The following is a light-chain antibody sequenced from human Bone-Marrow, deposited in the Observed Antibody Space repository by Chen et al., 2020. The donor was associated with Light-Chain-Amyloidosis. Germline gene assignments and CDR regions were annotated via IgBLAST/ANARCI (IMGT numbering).Light chain of an antibody. CDR2: DDS. Sequence: SYVLTQPSSVSVAPGQTATIACGGNNIGSTSVHCYQQTPGQAPLLVVYDDSDRPSGIPERLAGSNAGNTATLTISRVGAGDEADYYCQVWDRSSDRPVFGGGTKLTV. CDR1: NIGSTS. J-gene: IGLJ3*02. V-gene: IGLV3-21*02. CDR3: QVWDRSSDRPV.